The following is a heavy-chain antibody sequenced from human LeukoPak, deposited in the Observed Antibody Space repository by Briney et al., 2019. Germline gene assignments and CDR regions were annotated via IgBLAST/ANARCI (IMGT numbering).Heavy chain of an antibody. Sequence: GGSLRLSCAASGFTVINNYMTWVRQAPGKGLEWVSVIYSGGRTYYADAVKGRFTISRDNSKNTFYLQMNSLRAEDTAVYYCAKGGRGLKWFDPWGQGTLVTVSS. CDR3: AKGGRGLKWFDP. CDR1: GFTVINNY. J-gene: IGHJ5*02. V-gene: IGHV3-53*01. D-gene: IGHD3-16*01. CDR2: IYSGGRT.